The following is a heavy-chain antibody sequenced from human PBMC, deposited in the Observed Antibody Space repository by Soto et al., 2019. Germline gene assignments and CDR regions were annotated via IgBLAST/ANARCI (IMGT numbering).Heavy chain of an antibody. J-gene: IGHJ5*02. CDR2: TYYRSKWYN. Sequence: SQTLSLTCAISGDSVSSNSAAWNWIRQSPSRGLEWLGRTYYRSKWYNDYAVSVKSRITINPDTSKNQFSLQLTSVPPEDTAVYYCARDPSSSWLSWLDPWGQGTLVTVSS. CDR1: GDSVSSNSAA. D-gene: IGHD6-13*01. V-gene: IGHV6-1*01. CDR3: ARDPSSSWLSWLDP.